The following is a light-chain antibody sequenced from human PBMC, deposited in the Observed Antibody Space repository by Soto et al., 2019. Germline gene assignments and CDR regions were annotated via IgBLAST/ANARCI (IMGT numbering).Light chain of an antibody. Sequence: VLTQLPSTLSFAPGARLDLSCGASQSVSNSLAWYQQKPGQPPRLLIYGASNRATGIPDRFSGSGSGTDFALTISRLEPEDFGVFYCQQYGTSEIIFGQGTRLEIK. V-gene: IGKV3-20*01. CDR2: GAS. J-gene: IGKJ5*01. CDR3: QQYGTSEII. CDR1: QSVSNS.